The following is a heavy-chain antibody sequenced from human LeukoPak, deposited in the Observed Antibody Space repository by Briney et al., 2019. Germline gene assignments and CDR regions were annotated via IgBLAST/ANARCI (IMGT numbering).Heavy chain of an antibody. CDR2: IYYSGST. Sequence: SETLSLTCTVSGGSISSGGYYWSWIRQHPGKGLEWIGYIYYSGSTYYNPSLKSRVTISVDTSKNQFSLKLSSVTAADTAVYYCARDRRGGNSGHENYYYGMDVWGQGTTVTVSS. CDR3: ARDRRGGNSGHENYYYGMDV. CDR1: GGSISSGGYY. J-gene: IGHJ6*02. V-gene: IGHV4-31*03. D-gene: IGHD4-23*01.